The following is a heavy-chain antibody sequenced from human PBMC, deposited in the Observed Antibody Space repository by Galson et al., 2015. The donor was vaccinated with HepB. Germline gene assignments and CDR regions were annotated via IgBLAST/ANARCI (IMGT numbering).Heavy chain of an antibody. CDR2: ISGYNGNA. CDR1: GYTFSSYG. CDR3: AREMGIAVPPPYYGLDV. V-gene: IGHV1-18*01. J-gene: IGHJ6*02. D-gene: IGHD6-19*01. Sequence: SVRLSCKASGYTFSSYGINWVRQTPGQGLEWMWSISGYNGNANYAQSFQGRLTMTRDTSTNSAYMGLRGLRSDDTAVFYCAREMGIAVPPPYYGLDVWGQGTTVTVS.